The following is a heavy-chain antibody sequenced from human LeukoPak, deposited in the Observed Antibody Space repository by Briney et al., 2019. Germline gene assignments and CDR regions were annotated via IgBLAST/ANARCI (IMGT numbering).Heavy chain of an antibody. CDR2: ISAYNGNT. Sequence: ASVKVSCKASGYTFTSYGISWVRQAPGQGLEWMGWISAYNGNTNYAQKLQGRVTMTTDTSTGTAYMELRSLRSDDTAVYYCARDGLYSNRIAAAENFDYWGQGTLVTVSS. CDR1: GYTFTSYG. J-gene: IGHJ4*02. D-gene: IGHD6-13*01. V-gene: IGHV1-18*01. CDR3: ARDGLYSNRIAAAENFDY.